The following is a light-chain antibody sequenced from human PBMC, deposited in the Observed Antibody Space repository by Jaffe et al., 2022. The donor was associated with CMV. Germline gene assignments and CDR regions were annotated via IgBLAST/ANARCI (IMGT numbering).Light chain of an antibody. CDR3: SSYTTSSTLGVV. Sequence: QSALTQPASVSGSPGQSITISCTGTSSDVGGYKYVSWYQQRPGKAPKLMIYDVSNRPSGVSNRFSGSKSGNTASLTISGLQAEDEADYYCSSYTTSSTLGVVFGGGTKLTVL. J-gene: IGLJ2*01. CDR1: SSDVGGYKY. CDR2: DVS. V-gene: IGLV2-14*03.